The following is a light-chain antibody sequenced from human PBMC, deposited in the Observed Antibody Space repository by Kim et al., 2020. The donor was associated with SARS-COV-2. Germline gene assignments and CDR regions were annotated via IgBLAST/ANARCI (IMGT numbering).Light chain of an antibody. J-gene: IGKJ1*01. CDR1: QSISSW. CDR3: QQYNSYWT. V-gene: IGKV1-5*03. Sequence: DIQMTQSPSTLSAAVGDRVTITCRASQSISSWLAWYQQKPGKAPKLLISKASRLESGVPSRVSGSGSGTEFTLTISSLQADDYATYYCQQYNSYWTFGQGTKVDIK. CDR2: KAS.